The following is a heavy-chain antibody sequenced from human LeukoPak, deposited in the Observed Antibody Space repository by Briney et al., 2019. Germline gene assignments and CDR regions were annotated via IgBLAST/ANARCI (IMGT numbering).Heavy chain of an antibody. Sequence: SVKVSCKVSGYSLTDLSMHWVRQAPGNGLEWMGGFDPEHREAIYAQKFQGRVSMTEDTSTDTAYMELSSPRSEDTAVYYCAAGGIYSLLDYWGQGTLVTVSS. V-gene: IGHV1-24*01. D-gene: IGHD1-26*01. CDR3: AAGGIYSLLDY. CDR2: FDPEHREA. CDR1: GYSLTDLS. J-gene: IGHJ4*02.